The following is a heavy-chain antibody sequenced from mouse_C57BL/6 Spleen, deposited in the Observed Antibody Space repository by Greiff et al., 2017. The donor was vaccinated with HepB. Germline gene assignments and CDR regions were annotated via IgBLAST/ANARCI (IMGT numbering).Heavy chain of an antibody. CDR3: ARRAYSLYAMDY. CDR1: GFTFSDYG. CDR2: ISSGSSTI. J-gene: IGHJ4*01. Sequence: EVKLVESGGGLVKPGGSLKLSCAASGFTFSDYGMHWVRQAPEKGLEWVAYISSGSSTIYYADTVKGRFTISRDNAKNTLFLQMTSLRSEDTAMYYCARRAYSLYAMDYWGQGTSVTVSS. D-gene: IGHD2-12*01. V-gene: IGHV5-17*01.